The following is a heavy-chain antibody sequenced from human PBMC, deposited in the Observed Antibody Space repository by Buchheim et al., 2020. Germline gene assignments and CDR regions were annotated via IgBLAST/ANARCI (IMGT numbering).Heavy chain of an antibody. D-gene: IGHD1-26*01. CDR2: ISGSGGST. Sequence: EVQLLESGGGLVQPGGSLRLSCAASGFTFSSYAMSWVRQAPGKGLEWVSAISGSGGSTYYADYVKGRFTISRDNSKNTLYLQMNSLRAEDTAVYYCAKDHGGSYSPGDYYYGMDVWAKGP. CDR1: GFTFSSYA. J-gene: IGHJ6*02. V-gene: IGHV3-23*01. CDR3: AKDHGGSYSPGDYYYGMDV.